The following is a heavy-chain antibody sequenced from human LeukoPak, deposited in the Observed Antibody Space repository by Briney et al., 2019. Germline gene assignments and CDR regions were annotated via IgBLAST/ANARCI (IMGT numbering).Heavy chain of an antibody. CDR1: GGSVNSSSFY. Sequence: SESLSLTCTVSGGSVNSSSFYWSWLRPPPGKGLEYIGNIYYSGSTYYHPSLNTRISISINTSKNQFSLRLNSVTAADTAIYYCATETWLTPEELDPWGQGTRVTVSS. D-gene: IGHD6-19*01. CDR2: IYYSGST. V-gene: IGHV4-39*07. CDR3: ATETWLTPEELDP. J-gene: IGHJ5*02.